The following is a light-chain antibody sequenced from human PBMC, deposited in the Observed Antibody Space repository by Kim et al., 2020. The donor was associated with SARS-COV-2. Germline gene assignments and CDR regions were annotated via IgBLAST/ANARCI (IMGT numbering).Light chain of an antibody. V-gene: IGLV1-47*02. Sequence: QTVTISCSGSRSNIGRNYVSWYQQLPGTAPKLLIYSTNQRPSGVPDRFSASKSGTAASLAITGLRSEDEADYYCAAWDDSLSGSHVFGTGTKVTVL. CDR2: STN. CDR3: AAWDDSLSGSHV. J-gene: IGLJ1*01. CDR1: RSNIGRNY.